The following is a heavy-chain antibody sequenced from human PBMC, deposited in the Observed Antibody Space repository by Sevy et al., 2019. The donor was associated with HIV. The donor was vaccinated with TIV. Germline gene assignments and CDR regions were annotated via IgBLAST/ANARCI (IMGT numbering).Heavy chain of an antibody. CDR2: ISAYNGNT. Sequence: ASVKVSCKASGYTFTSYGISWVRQAPGQGLEWMGWISAYNGNTNYAQKLQGRVTMTTDTSTSTAYMELRSLRSDDTAVYYCARDLVGYCSSTSCYAGRWFDPWGQGTLVTVSS. D-gene: IGHD2-2*01. V-gene: IGHV1-18*01. CDR1: GYTFTSYG. CDR3: ARDLVGYCSSTSCYAGRWFDP. J-gene: IGHJ5*02.